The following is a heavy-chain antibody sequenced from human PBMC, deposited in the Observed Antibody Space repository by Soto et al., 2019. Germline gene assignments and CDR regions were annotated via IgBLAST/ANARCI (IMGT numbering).Heavy chain of an antibody. V-gene: IGHV3-7*01. J-gene: IGHJ6*04. D-gene: IGHD6-13*01. CDR2: IKQDGSEK. Sequence: GGSLRLSCAASGFTFSSYWMSLVRQAPGKGLEWVANIKQDGSEKYYVDSVKGRFTISRDNAKNSLYLQMNSLRAEDTAVYYCARDSSSWYIYYYYYCGMEVWGEGTTVTVSS. CDR1: GFTFSSYW. CDR3: ARDSSSWYIYYYYYCGMEV.